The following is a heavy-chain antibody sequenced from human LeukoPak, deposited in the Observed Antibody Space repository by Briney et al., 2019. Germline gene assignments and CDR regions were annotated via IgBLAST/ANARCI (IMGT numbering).Heavy chain of an antibody. J-gene: IGHJ6*02. CDR3: ARSGHSSGWDNNRYFYSGMDV. V-gene: IGHV3-30-3*01. D-gene: IGHD6-19*01. CDR1: GFNFSNYA. CDR2: ISHVGSDQ. Sequence: HPGRSLRLSCAGSGFNFSNYAMHWVRQAPGKGLEWVAVISHVGSDQYYADPLKGRFTISRDISKNTLFLQMNSLRAEDTAVYYCARSGHSSGWDNNRYFYSGMDVWGQGTTVTV.